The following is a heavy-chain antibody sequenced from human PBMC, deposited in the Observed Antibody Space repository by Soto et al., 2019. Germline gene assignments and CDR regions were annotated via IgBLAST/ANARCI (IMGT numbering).Heavy chain of an antibody. D-gene: IGHD2-2*03. CDR1: GYTVTSYG. V-gene: IGHV1-18*01. CDR2: ISAHNGNT. J-gene: IGHJ6*02. CDR3: AIDARIALDIVVVPAANDSPYYYYGMDV. Sequence: QVQLVQSGAEVKKPGASVKVSCNASGYTVTSYGISGVRQAPGQCLEWMGWISAHNGNTNYAQKLQGRVHMTTDTSTSTAYRALRSLRSDDTAVYYCAIDARIALDIVVVPAANDSPYYYYGMDVWGHGTTVTDSS.